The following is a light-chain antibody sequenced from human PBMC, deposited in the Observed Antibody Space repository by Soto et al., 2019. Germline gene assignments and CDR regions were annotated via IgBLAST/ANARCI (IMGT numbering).Light chain of an antibody. CDR3: QQYNNWPLT. V-gene: IGKV3-11*01. CDR1: QSVSSY. J-gene: IGKJ5*01. Sequence: EIVLTQSPATLSLSPWERATLSCRASQSVSSYLAWYQQKPGQAPRLLIYDASNRATGIPARFSGSGSGTEFTLTISSLQSEDFAVYYCQQYNNWPLTFGQGTRLEIK. CDR2: DAS.